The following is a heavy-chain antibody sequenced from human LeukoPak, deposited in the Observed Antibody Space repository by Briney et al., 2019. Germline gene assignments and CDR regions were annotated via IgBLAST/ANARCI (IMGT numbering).Heavy chain of an antibody. CDR2: ISGSGGST. J-gene: IGHJ4*02. Sequence: GGSLRLSCAASGFTFSSYAMSWVRQAPGKGLEWVSAISGSGGSTYYADSVKGRFTISRDNSKNTLYLQMNSLRAEDTAVYYCAKDPSRYYYDSSGYPDYWGQGTLVTVSS. D-gene: IGHD3-22*01. CDR3: AKDPSRYYYDSSGYPDY. V-gene: IGHV3-23*01. CDR1: GFTFSSYA.